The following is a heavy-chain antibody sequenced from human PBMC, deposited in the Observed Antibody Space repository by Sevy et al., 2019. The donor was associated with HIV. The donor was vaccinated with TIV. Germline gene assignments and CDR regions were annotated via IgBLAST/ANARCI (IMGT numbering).Heavy chain of an antibody. CDR2: IYYSGST. Sequence: SETLSLTCTVSGGSISSYYWSWIRQPPGKGLEWIGYIYYSGSTNYNPSLKSRVTISVDTSKNQFSLKLSSVTAADTAVYYCARDQAPIAAAGTYYYYGMDVWGQRTTVTVSS. J-gene: IGHJ6*02. CDR1: GGSISSYY. CDR3: ARDQAPIAAAGTYYYYGMDV. V-gene: IGHV4-59*13. D-gene: IGHD6-13*01.